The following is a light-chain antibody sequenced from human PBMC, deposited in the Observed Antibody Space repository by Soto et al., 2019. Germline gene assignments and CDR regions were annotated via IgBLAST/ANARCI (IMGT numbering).Light chain of an antibody. J-gene: IGKJ1*01. Sequence: DIGMNQSPSTLSGTAGERETLYCWASQSVSSNLAWYQQKPGQAPRLLIYGASTRATGIPARFSGSGSGTEFTLSVFSLQPEDFAVYYWQHYNNLPGAFRQGTKVDIK. CDR3: QHYNNLPGA. CDR1: QSVSSN. V-gene: IGKV3-15*01. CDR2: GAS.